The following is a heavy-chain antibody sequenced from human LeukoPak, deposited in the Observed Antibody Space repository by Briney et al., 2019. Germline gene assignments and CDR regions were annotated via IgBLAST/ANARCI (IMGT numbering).Heavy chain of an antibody. CDR2: IGGSGGST. CDR3: AKVAATQFSWFDP. J-gene: IGHJ5*02. CDR1: VFTFSSYA. D-gene: IGHD2-15*01. V-gene: IGHV3-23*01. Sequence: GGSLTLSCAASVFTFSSYAMRGLRQAPGKGLEWVSVIGGSGGSTYYEDSVTGRLTISRDNSKNTLYLQMNSLRAEDTAVYYCAKVAATQFSWFDPWGQGTLVTVSS.